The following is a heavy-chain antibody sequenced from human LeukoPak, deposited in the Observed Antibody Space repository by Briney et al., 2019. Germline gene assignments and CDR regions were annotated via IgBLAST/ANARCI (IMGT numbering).Heavy chain of an antibody. Sequence: GASVKVSCKASGYTFTTYVMHRVRQAPGQRLEWMGWINAANGNTEYSQKFLDRVTFTSDTSAITAYMELSSLTSEDTAVYYCARDRGLHGSGNYNWFDPWGQGTLVTVSS. CDR2: INAANGNT. CDR1: GYTFTTYV. J-gene: IGHJ5*02. V-gene: IGHV1-3*01. CDR3: ARDRGLHGSGNYNWFDP. D-gene: IGHD3-10*01.